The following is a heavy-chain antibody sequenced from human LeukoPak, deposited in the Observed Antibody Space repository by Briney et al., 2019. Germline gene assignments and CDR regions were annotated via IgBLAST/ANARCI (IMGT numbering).Heavy chain of an antibody. V-gene: IGHV3-23*01. D-gene: IGHD6-19*01. J-gene: IGHJ4*02. CDR1: GFTFSSYA. Sequence: SGGSLRLSCAASGFTFSSYAMSWARQAPGKGLEWVSAISGSGGSTYYADSVKGRFTISRDNSKNTLYLQMNSLRAEDTAVYYCAKGVYSSGWYGIDYWGQGTLVTVSS. CDR3: AKGVYSSGWYGIDY. CDR2: ISGSGGST.